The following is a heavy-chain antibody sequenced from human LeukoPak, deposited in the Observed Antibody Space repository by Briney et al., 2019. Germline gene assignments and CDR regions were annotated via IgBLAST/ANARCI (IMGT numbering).Heavy chain of an antibody. V-gene: IGHV3-23*01. CDR3: AKDSHYYDSSGFPIF. Sequence: GGSLRLSCAASGFTFSSHAMNWVRQAPGKGLEWVSGISAGGGSTYYADSVKGRFTISRDNSKNTLYLQMNSLRAEDTAVYYCAKDSHYYDSSGFPIFWGQGTLVTVSS. CDR2: ISAGGGST. CDR1: GFTFSSHA. J-gene: IGHJ4*02. D-gene: IGHD3-22*01.